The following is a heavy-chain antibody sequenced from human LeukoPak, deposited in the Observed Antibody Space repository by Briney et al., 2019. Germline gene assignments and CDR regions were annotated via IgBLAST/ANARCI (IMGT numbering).Heavy chain of an antibody. J-gene: IGHJ3*02. V-gene: IGHV1-8*03. CDR1: GYTFTSYD. D-gene: IGHD6-13*01. Sequence: ASVKVSCKASGYTFTSYDINWVRQATGQGLEWMGWMNPNSGNTGYAQKFQGRVTITRNTSISTAYMELSSLRSEDTAVYYCAREGIAAAGDAFDIWGQGTMVTVSS. CDR2: MNPNSGNT. CDR3: AREGIAAAGDAFDI.